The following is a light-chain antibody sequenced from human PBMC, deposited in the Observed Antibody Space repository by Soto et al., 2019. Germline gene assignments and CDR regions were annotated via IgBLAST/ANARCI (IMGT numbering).Light chain of an antibody. CDR3: SSYATSTNLL. CDR1: SSDIGAYNY. Sequence: QSALTQPASVSGSPGQSITISCTGTSSDIGAYNYVSWYQQHPGKVPKLIIYDVINRPSGVPNRFSGSKSGNAASLTISGLQTEDEADYYCSSYATSTNLLFGGGTKLTVL. J-gene: IGLJ2*01. CDR2: DVI. V-gene: IGLV2-14*03.